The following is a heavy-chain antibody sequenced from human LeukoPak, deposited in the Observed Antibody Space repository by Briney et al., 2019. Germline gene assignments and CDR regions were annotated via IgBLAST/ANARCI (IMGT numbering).Heavy chain of an antibody. J-gene: IGHJ4*02. Sequence: PSETLSLTCTVSGGSISSYYWSWIRQPAGKGLEWIERIYTSGSTNYNPSLKSRVTISVDTSKNQFSLKLSSVTAADTAVYYCARSHSPWHSITIFGVVKSSRGYYFDYWGQGILVTVSS. CDR2: IYTSGST. V-gene: IGHV4-4*07. CDR1: GGSISSYY. CDR3: ARSHSPWHSITIFGVVKSSRGYYFDY. D-gene: IGHD3-3*01.